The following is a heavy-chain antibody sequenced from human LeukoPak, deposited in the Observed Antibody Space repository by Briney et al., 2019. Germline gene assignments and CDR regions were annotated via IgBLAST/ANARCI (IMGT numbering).Heavy chain of an antibody. CDR2: ISGSGTGGRT. D-gene: IGHD4-17*01. J-gene: IGHJ4*02. Sequence: GGSLRLSCAASGFTFITYAMSWVRQAPGKGLEWVSGISGSGTGGRTYYADSVKGRFTISRDNSKNTLYLQMNSLRAEDTAVYYCAKDPDPFWYGDYGDYWGQGTLVTVSS. V-gene: IGHV3-23*01. CDR3: AKDPDPFWYGDYGDY. CDR1: GFTFITYA.